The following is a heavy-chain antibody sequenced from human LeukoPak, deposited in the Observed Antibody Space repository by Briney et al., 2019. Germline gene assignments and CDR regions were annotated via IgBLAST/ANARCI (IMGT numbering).Heavy chain of an antibody. CDR3: ARDMTGSGWYDAFDI. J-gene: IGHJ3*02. CDR2: IYTSGRT. Sequence: SETLSFTCTVSGGTISSESYYWSWIRQPAGKGLEWIGRIYTSGRTNCNPSLKSRVTISVDTSKNQFSLKLNSVTAADMAVYYCARDMTGSGWYDAFDIWGQGTMVAVSS. V-gene: IGHV4-61*02. CDR1: GGTISSESYY. D-gene: IGHD6-19*01.